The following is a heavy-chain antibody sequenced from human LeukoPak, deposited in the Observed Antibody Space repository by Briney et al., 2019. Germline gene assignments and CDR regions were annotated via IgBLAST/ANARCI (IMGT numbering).Heavy chain of an antibody. CDR2: INSDGSEG. CDR3: ARSSYSSSSSV. Sequence: GGSLRLSCAVSGFTFSGFWMSWSRQAPGKGLEWVASINSDGSEGYYADVVKGRFTISRDNAKNSLYLQINSLRAEDTAVHYCARSSYSSSSSVWGQGTMVTVSS. D-gene: IGHD6-6*01. CDR1: GFTFSGFW. J-gene: IGHJ3*01. V-gene: IGHV3-7*03.